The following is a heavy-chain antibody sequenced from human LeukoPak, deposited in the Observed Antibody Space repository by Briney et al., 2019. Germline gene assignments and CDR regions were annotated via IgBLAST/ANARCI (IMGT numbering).Heavy chain of an antibody. J-gene: IGHJ6*02. Sequence: ASVKVSCKASGYTFTSYDINWVRQATGQGLEWMGWINPNSGGTNYAQKFQGRVTMTRDTSISTAYMELSSLTSEDTAVYYCARRFAMDVWGQGTTVTVSS. D-gene: IGHD3-10*01. CDR1: GYTFTSYD. CDR2: INPNSGGT. V-gene: IGHV1-2*02. CDR3: ARRFAMDV.